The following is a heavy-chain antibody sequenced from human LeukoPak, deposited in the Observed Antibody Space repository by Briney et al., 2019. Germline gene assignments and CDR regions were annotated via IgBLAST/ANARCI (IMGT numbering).Heavy chain of an antibody. CDR2: IWYDGSNK. J-gene: IGHJ6*02. CDR1: GFTFSSYG. V-gene: IGHV3-33*06. CDR3: AKDLALGYCSGGSCYWVAYYYYGMDV. D-gene: IGHD2-15*01. Sequence: HPGGSLRLSCAASGFTFSSYGMHWVRQAPGKGLEWVAVIWYDGSNKYYADSVKGRFTISRDNSKNTLYLQMNSLRAEDTAVYYCAKDLALGYCSGGSCYWVAYYYYGMDVWGQGTTVTVSS.